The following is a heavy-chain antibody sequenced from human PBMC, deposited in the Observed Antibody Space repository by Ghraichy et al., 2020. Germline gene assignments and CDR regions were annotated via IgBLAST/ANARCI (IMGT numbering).Heavy chain of an antibody. Sequence: GGSLRLSCAASGFTFSSYAMSWVRQAPGKGLEWISAISGSGGTTYHADSVKGRFTISRSNSQNTLYLQMNSLRAEDTAVYYCAKETSTYDFWSGYDYWGQGALVTVSS. D-gene: IGHD3-3*01. CDR3: AKETSTYDFWSGYDY. J-gene: IGHJ4*02. V-gene: IGHV3-23*01. CDR2: ISGSGGTT. CDR1: GFTFSSYA.